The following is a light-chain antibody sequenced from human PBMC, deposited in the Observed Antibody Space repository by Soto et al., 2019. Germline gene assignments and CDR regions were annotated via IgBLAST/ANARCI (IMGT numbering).Light chain of an antibody. J-gene: IGKJ3*01. Sequence: EIVLTQSPGTLSLSPGERATLSCRASQSISSSYLAWSQQKPGQAPRLLIYDASNRATGIPARFSGSGSGTDFTLTISSLEPEDFAVYYCQHRSSWPGAFGPGTKVDI. CDR2: DAS. V-gene: IGKV3D-20*02. CDR3: QHRSSWPGA. CDR1: QSISSSY.